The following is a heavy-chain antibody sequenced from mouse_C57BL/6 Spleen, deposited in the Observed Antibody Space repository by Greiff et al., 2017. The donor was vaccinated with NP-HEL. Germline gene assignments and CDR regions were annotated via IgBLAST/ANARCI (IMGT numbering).Heavy chain of an antibody. V-gene: IGHV5-12*01. CDR1: GFTFSDYY. CDR2: ISNGGGST. J-gene: IGHJ3*01. Sequence: EVKLMESGGGLVQPGGSLKLSCAASGFTFSDYYMYWVRQTPEKRLEWVAYISNGGGSTYYPDTVKGRFTISRDNAKNTLYLQMSRLKSEDTAMYYCARPYYGYDPAWFAYWGQGTLVTVSA. D-gene: IGHD2-2*01. CDR3: ARPYYGYDPAWFAY.